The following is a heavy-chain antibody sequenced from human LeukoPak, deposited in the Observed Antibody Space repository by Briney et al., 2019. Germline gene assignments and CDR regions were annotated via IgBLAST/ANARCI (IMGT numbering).Heavy chain of an antibody. V-gene: IGHV3-53*01. D-gene: IGHD4-17*01. CDR2: IYSGGGT. CDR1: GLIVSSSY. J-gene: IGHJ4*02. Sequence: GGSLRLSCAASGLIVSSSYMSWVRQAPGKGLEWVSVIYSGGGTYRADSVKGRFTISRDNSKNMLYLQMNSLRAEDTAVYYCTRFRYTVYYFDYWGQGALVTVSS. CDR3: TRFRYTVYYFDY.